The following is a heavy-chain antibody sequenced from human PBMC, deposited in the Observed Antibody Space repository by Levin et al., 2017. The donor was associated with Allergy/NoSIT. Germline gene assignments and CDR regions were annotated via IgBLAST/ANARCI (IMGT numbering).Heavy chain of an antibody. CDR3: TRDSDDYGDYALTWNWFDP. D-gene: IGHD4-17*01. V-gene: IGHV3-49*03. CDR2: IRSKAYGGTT. CDR1: GFTFGDYA. Sequence: GESLKISCTASGFTFGDYAMSWFRQAPGKGLEWVGFIRSKAYGGTTEYAASVKGRFTISRDDSKSIAYLQMNSLKTEDTAVYYCTRDSDDYGDYALTWNWFDPWGQGTLVTVSS. J-gene: IGHJ5*02.